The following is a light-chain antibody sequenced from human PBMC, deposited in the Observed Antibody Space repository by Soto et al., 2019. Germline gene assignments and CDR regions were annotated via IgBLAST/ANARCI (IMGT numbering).Light chain of an antibody. J-gene: IGKJ4*01. CDR2: GAS. CDR1: QSVSSN. Sequence: EIVMTQSPATLSVSPGERATLSCRASQSVSSNLAWYQQKPGQAPRLLIYGASTRATGIPARSSGSGSGTDFTLTISRLEPEDFAVYYCQQYGSSPPLTFGGGTKVDI. V-gene: IGKV3-15*01. CDR3: QQYGSSPPLT.